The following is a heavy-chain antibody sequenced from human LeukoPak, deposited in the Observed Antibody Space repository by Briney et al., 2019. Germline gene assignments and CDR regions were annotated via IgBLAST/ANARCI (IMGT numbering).Heavy chain of an antibody. J-gene: IGHJ3*02. D-gene: IGHD6-19*01. CDR1: GFTFSSYG. CDR2: IWYDGSNK. Sequence: GGSLRLSCAASGFTFSSYGMHWVRQAPGKGLELVAVIWYDGSNKYYADSVKGRFTISRDNSKNTLYLQMNSLRAEDTAVYYCARGADSSGWYPDAFDIWGQGTMVTVSS. CDR3: ARGADSSGWYPDAFDI. V-gene: IGHV3-33*01.